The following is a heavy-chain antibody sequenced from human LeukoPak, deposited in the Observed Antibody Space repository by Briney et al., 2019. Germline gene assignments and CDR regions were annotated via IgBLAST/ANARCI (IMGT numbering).Heavy chain of an antibody. V-gene: IGHV3-53*01. CDR2: IHSDGTT. J-gene: IGHJ4*02. CDR1: GYAVNTYY. CDR3: ARVRLGALDY. Sequence: GGSLRLSCAASGYAVNTYYTSWVRQAPGKGLEWVSIIHSDGTTYYADSVKGRFTFSRGNSKNTLYLQMNSLRAEDTAVYFCARVRLGALDYWGQGTLVTVSS. D-gene: IGHD1-26*01.